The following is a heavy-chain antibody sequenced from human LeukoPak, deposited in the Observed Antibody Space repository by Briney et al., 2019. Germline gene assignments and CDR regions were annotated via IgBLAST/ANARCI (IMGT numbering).Heavy chain of an antibody. D-gene: IGHD4-11*01. CDR2: IWYDGSNK. CDR1: GFTFSSYG. V-gene: IGHV3-33*01. Sequence: GGSLRLSCAASGFTFSSYGMHWVRQAPGKGLEWVAVIWYDGSNKYYADSVKGRFTISRDNSKNTLYLQMNSLRAEDTAVYYCARDKVTNYFDCWGQGTLVTVSS. J-gene: IGHJ4*02. CDR3: ARDKVTNYFDC.